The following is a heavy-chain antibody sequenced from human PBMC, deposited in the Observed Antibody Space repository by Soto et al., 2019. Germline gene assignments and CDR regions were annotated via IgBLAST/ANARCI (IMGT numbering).Heavy chain of an antibody. J-gene: IGHJ4*02. Sequence: ETLSLTCTVSGGSISSYYWSWIRQPPGKGLEWIGYNYYSGSTNYNPSLKSRVTTSVDTSKNHFSLKLSSVTAADTAVYFCARVAYYYDSSGYFCWARGTLVTVSS. CDR3: ARVAYYYDSSGYFC. V-gene: IGHV4-59*08. CDR2: NYYSGST. D-gene: IGHD3-22*01. CDR1: GGSISSYY.